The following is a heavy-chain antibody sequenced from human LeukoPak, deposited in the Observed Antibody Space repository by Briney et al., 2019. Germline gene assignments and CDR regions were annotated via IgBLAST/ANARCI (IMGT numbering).Heavy chain of an antibody. CDR1: GFTSSSYS. CDR2: ISSSSSYI. CDR3: ARAVGIAVAGFLDY. Sequence: GGSLRLSCAASGFTSSSYSMNWVRQAPGKGLEWVSSISSSSSYIYYADSVKGRFTISRDNAKNSLYLQMNSLRAEDTAVYYCARAVGIAVAGFLDYWGQGTLVTVSS. V-gene: IGHV3-21*01. J-gene: IGHJ4*02. D-gene: IGHD6-19*01.